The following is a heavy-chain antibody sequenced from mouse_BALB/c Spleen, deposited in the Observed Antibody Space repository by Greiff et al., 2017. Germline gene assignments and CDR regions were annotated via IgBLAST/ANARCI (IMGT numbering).Heavy chain of an antibody. V-gene: IGHV3-8*02. Sequence: DVKLVESGPSLVKPSQTLSLTCSVTGDSITSGYWNWIRKFPGNKLEYMGYISYSGSTYYNPSLKSRISITRDTSKNQYYLQLNSVTTEDTATYYCARFTTVVDYYAMDYWGQGTSVTVSS. CDR1: GDSITSGY. CDR2: ISYSGST. D-gene: IGHD1-1*01. J-gene: IGHJ4*01. CDR3: ARFTTVVDYYAMDY.